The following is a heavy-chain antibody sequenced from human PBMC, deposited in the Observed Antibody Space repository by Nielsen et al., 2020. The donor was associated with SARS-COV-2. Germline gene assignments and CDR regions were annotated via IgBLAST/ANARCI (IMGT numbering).Heavy chain of an antibody. D-gene: IGHD6-19*01. V-gene: IGHV4-61*01. CDR3: ARVSNSGWIFDY. Sequence: SETLSLTCSVSGASISSGQYYWTWIRQPPGKGLEWIGYIYYTGSTNYNPSLKSRVTISVDKSKNQFSLNLSSVTAADTAVYYCARVSNSGWIFDYWGQGIRITASS. CDR2: IYYTGST. CDR1: GASISSGQYY. J-gene: IGHJ4*02.